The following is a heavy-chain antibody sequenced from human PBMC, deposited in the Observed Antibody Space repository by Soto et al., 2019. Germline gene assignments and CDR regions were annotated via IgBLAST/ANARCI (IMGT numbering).Heavy chain of an antibody. CDR1: GFNFNTFA. CDR3: AHGYCSGGSCYPEVYFQH. V-gene: IGHV3-23*01. Sequence: RLSCAASGFNFNTFAMSWIRQAPGKGLEWVSHISSSGGSRDYADSVRGRFTISRDNSKNVLFLQMNSLRADDTATYYCAHGYCSGGSCYPEVYFQHWGQGTLVTVSS. D-gene: IGHD2-15*01. CDR2: ISSSGGSR. J-gene: IGHJ1*01.